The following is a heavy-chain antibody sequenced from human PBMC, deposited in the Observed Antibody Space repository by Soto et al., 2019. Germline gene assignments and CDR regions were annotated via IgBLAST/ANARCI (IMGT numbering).Heavy chain of an antibody. CDR3: ARAERITIFGVVIGAFDI. J-gene: IGHJ3*02. V-gene: IGHV4-61*08. CDR2: IYYSGST. Sequence: PSETLSLTCTVSGGSISSGDYYWSWIRQPPGKGLEWIGYIYYSGSTNYNPSLKSRVTISVDTSKNQFSLELSSVTAADTAVYYCARAERITIFGVVIGAFDIWGQGTMVTVSS. CDR1: GGSISSGDYY. D-gene: IGHD3-3*01.